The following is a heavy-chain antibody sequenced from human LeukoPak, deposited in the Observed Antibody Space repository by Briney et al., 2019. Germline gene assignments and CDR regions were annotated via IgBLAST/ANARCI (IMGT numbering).Heavy chain of an antibody. J-gene: IGHJ3*02. CDR3: ARHVGGTGASSGYYRHHDAFDI. CDR1: GGSISSYY. V-gene: IGHV4-59*08. CDR2: IYYRGGP. D-gene: IGHD3-22*01. Sequence: PSETLSLTCTVSGGSISSYYWSWIRQPPGKEREWMGYIYYRGGPNYNPSLKSRVTISVDTSKNQFSLKLSSVTAADTAVYYCARHVGGTGASSGYYRHHDAFDIWGQGTMVTVSS.